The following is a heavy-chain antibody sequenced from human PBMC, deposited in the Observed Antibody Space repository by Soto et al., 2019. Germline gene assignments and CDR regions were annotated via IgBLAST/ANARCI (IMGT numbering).Heavy chain of an antibody. CDR2: ISSSGSSI. CDR1: GFTFSSYD. D-gene: IGHD2-8*01. Sequence: GGSLRLSCAASGFTFSSYDMNWVRQAPGKGLEWVSYISSSGSSINYADSVKGRFTISRDNAKNSLFLPMNSLRAEETAVYYCARDPGCSNGVCSRFDYWGKGTLVTVSS. CDR3: ARDPGCSNGVCSRFDY. J-gene: IGHJ4*02. V-gene: IGHV3-48*03.